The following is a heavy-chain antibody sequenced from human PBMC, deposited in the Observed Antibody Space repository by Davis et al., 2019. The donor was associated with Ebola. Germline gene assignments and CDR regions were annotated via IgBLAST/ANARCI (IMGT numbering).Heavy chain of an antibody. Sequence: GESLKISCAASGFSFGGYAMPWVRQRPGQRLEWVSTIWYDGGNKYYAPSVRGRFSVSRDNFKNVLYLEMTTLRAEDTAIYYCGRATDDLCSGPLDWSQGTLVTVSS. J-gene: IGHJ4*02. V-gene: IGHV3-33*01. CDR2: IWYDGGNK. CDR1: GFSFGGYA. CDR3: GRATDDLCSGPLD. D-gene: IGHD3-3*01.